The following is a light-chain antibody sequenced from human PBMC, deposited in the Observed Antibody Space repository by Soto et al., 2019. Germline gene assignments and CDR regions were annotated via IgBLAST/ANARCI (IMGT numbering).Light chain of an antibody. Sequence: QSALTQPPSVSGAPGQRVTISCTGSRSNIGAGYDVHWYQQLPGTAPKLLIYANNIRPSGVPGRFSGSKSGTSASLAITGLQAEDEADYYCQSYDSSLNGYVFGTGTKVTVL. CDR3: QSYDSSLNGYV. J-gene: IGLJ1*01. V-gene: IGLV1-40*01. CDR1: RSNIGAGYD. CDR2: ANN.